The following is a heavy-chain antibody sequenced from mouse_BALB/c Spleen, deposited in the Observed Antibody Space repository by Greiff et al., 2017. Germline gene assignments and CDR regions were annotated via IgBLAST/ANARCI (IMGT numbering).Heavy chain of an antibody. Sequence: VQLQQSGAELVRPGASVKLSCKASGFNFKDSYMHWVKQSHEQGLEWIGWIDPEYGNTIYDPKFQGKASITADTSSNTAYQQLSSLTSEDTAVYYCARRLRRLGGFAYWGQGTLVTVSA. CDR3: ARRLRRLGGFAY. CDR2: IDPEYGNT. CDR1: GFNFKDSY. J-gene: IGHJ3*01. V-gene: IGHV14-1*02. D-gene: IGHD2-4*01.